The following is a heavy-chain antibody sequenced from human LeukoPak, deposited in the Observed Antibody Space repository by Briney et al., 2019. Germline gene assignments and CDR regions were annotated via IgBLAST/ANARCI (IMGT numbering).Heavy chain of an antibody. V-gene: IGHV3-21*01. CDR1: GFTFSSYS. CDR2: ISTSSSYI. D-gene: IGHD2-2*03. J-gene: IGHJ4*02. CDR3: ARTGGGLDMAYFDY. Sequence: GGSLRLSCAASGFTFSSYSMNWVRQAPGKGLEWVSSISTSSSYIYYADSVKGRFTISRDNAKNSLYLQMNSLRAEDTAVYYCARTGGGLDMAYFDYWGQGTLVTVSS.